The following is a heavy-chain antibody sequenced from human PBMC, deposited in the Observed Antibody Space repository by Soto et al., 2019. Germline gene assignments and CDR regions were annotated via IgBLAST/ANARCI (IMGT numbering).Heavy chain of an antibody. CDR1: GGSFSGYY. J-gene: IGHJ4*02. D-gene: IGHD1-1*01. V-gene: IGHV4-34*01. CDR2: NNHRGST. Sequence: SETLSLTCAVYGGSFSGYYWIWIRQPPGKVLEWIGENNHRGSTNYNPSLQSRATISLDKSKNQFSLKLNSVTAADTAVYFCAILEGLATISYYFDFWGPGALVTV. CDR3: AILEGLATISYYFDF.